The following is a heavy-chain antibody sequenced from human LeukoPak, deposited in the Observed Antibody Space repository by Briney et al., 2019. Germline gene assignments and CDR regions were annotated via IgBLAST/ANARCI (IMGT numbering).Heavy chain of an antibody. CDR2: IKQDGSDK. D-gene: IGHD6-19*01. J-gene: IGHJ6*03. CDR3: ARGVRIVAGKFRRDYYMDV. V-gene: IGHV3-7*01. Sequence: GGSLRLSCAASGFTVSSNYMSWVRQAPGKGLEWVASIKQDGSDKYYVDSVKGRFTISRDNAKSSLYLQMNSLRAEDTAVYYCARGVRIVAGKFRRDYYMDVWGKGTTVTVFS. CDR1: GFTVSSNY.